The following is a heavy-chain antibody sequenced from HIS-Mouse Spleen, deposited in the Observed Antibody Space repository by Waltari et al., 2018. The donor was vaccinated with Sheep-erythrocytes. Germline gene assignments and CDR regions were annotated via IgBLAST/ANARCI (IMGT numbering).Heavy chain of an antibody. D-gene: IGHD6-13*01. CDR1: GFTFSSYA. CDR2: ISYDGSNK. V-gene: IGHV3-30-3*01. Sequence: QVQLVESGGGVVQPGRSLRLSCAASGFTFSSYAMHWVRQAPGKGRGWVAVISYDGSNKYYADSVKVRFTISRDNSKNTLYLQMNSLRAEDTAVYYCARGAYSSSWYPFQHWGQGTLVTVSS. CDR3: ARGAYSSSWYPFQH. J-gene: IGHJ1*01.